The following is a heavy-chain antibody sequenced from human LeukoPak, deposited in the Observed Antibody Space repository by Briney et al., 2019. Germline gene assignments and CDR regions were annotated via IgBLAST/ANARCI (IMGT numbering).Heavy chain of an antibody. Sequence: GGSLRLSCAASGFTFSSYAMSWVRQAPGKGLEWVSAISGSGGSTYYADSVKGRFTISRDNSKNTLYLQMNSLRSEDTAVYYCARGTSDYTPNNWFNPWGQGTLVTVSS. D-gene: IGHD4-11*01. V-gene: IGHV3-23*01. CDR3: ARGTSDYTPNNWFNP. CDR2: ISGSGGST. J-gene: IGHJ5*02. CDR1: GFTFSSYA.